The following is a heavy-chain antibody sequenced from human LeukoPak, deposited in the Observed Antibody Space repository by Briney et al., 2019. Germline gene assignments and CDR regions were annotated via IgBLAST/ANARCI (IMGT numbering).Heavy chain of an antibody. J-gene: IGHJ4*02. CDR3: ARTTTDTAAPLFDY. Sequence: SETLSLTCTVSGGSISSYYWSWIRQPPGKGLEWIGYIYYSGSTNYNPSLKSRVTISVDTSKNQFSLKLSSVTAADTAVYYCARTTTDTAAPLFDYWGQGTLVTVSS. V-gene: IGHV4-59*08. CDR2: IYYSGST. D-gene: IGHD5-18*01. CDR1: GGSISSYY.